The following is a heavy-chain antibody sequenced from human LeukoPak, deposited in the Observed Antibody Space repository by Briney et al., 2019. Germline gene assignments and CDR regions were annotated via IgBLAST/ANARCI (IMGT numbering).Heavy chain of an antibody. CDR1: GGSISRTTYF. CDR2: IYYSGSP. D-gene: IGHD1-1*01. Sequence: KPSETLSLTCTVSGGSISRTTYFLGWIRQPPGKGLEWIGSIYYSGSPYYNPSLKSRVTISVDTSKNQLSLRLSSVTAADTAVYYCARNWNWYVDYWGQGTLVTVSS. V-gene: IGHV4-39*01. J-gene: IGHJ4*02. CDR3: ARNWNWYVDY.